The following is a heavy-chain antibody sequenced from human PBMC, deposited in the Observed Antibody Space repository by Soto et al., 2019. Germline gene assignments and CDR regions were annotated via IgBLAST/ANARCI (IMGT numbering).Heavy chain of an antibody. V-gene: IGHV4-34*01. J-gene: IGHJ4*02. D-gene: IGHD2-8*02. CDR1: GGSFSGYY. CDR3: ARDKITGLFDY. Sequence: SSETLSLTCDVYGGSFSGYYWTWIRQPPGTGLEWIGEINHSGSTNYNPSLKSRVTISVDTSKNQFSLKLTSVTAADTAVYYCARDKITGLFDYWGQGTLVTVSS. CDR2: INHSGST.